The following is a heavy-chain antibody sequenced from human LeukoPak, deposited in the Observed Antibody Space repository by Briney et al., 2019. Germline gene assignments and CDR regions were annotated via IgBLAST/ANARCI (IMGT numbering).Heavy chain of an antibody. D-gene: IGHD3-10*01. J-gene: IGHJ4*02. CDR1: GYTPTELS. Sequence: ASVKVSCKVSGYTPTELSMHWVRQAPGKGLEWMGGFDPEDGETIYAQKFQGRVTMTEDTSTDTAYMELSSLRSEDTAVYYCATDGDYGSGSYEWGQGTLVTVSS. CDR3: ATDGDYGSGSYE. CDR2: FDPEDGET. V-gene: IGHV1-24*01.